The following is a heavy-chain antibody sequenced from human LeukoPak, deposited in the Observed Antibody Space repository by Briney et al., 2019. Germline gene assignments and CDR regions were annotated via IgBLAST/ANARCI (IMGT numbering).Heavy chain of an antibody. CDR3: ARWRLGGYMDY. J-gene: IGHJ4*02. D-gene: IGHD5-12*01. Sequence: SETLSLTCIVSDYSITIDYYWGWIRQPPGKGPQWIGNIYRNGDTYYNPSLKSRVTMSVDTAKNHFSLKLSSVTAADTAVYYCARWRLGGYMDYWGQGTLVTVSS. CDR1: DYSITIDYY. V-gene: IGHV4-38-2*02. CDR2: IYRNGDT.